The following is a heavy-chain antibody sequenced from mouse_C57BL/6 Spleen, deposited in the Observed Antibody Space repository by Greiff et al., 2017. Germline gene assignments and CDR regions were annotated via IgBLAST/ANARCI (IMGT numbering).Heavy chain of an antibody. D-gene: IGHD2-5*01. CDR2: IDPSDSYT. V-gene: IGHV1-50*01. Sequence: QVQLQQPGAELVKPGASVKLSCKASGYTFTSYWMQWVKQRPGPGLEWIGEIDPSDSYTNYNQKFKGKATLTVDTSSSTAYMQLSSLTSEDSAVYYCARWASYSNYFDYWGQGTTLTVSS. CDR3: ARWASYSNYFDY. CDR1: GYTFTSYW. J-gene: IGHJ2*01.